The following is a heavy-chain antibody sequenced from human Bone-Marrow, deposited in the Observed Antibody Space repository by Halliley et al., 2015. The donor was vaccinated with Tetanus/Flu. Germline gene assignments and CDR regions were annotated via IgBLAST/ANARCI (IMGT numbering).Heavy chain of an antibody. V-gene: IGHV1-18*01. D-gene: IGHD3-16*01. Sequence: QVQLVQSGAEVKKPGASMKVSCKASGYSFNDYGITWMRQAPGQGPEWMGWISAYNGNTKHSERLQGRLIMTTDTSTSTAYMELRSLRSDNTAVYYCARGQAGGSFGASGYWGQGTLVTVSS. CDR3: ARGQAGGSFGASGY. CDR2: ISAYNGNT. J-gene: IGHJ4*02. CDR1: GYSFNDYG.